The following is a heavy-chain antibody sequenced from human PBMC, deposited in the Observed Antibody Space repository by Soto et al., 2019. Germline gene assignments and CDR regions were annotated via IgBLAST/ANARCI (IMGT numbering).Heavy chain of an antibody. J-gene: IGHJ4*02. CDR3: ARGDTAKHFDY. CDR2: ISYDGSNK. D-gene: IGHD5-18*01. Sequence: GGSLRLSCAASGFTFSSYAMHWVRQAPGKGLEWVAVISYDGSNKYYADSVKGRFTISRDNSKNTLYLQMNSLRAEDTAVYYCARGDTAKHFDYWGQGTLVTVS. V-gene: IGHV3-30-3*01. CDR1: GFTFSSYA.